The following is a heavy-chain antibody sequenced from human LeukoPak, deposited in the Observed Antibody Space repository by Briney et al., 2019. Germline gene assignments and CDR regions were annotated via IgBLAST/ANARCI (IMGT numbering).Heavy chain of an antibody. CDR1: GFTFSSYS. V-gene: IGHV3-48*02. J-gene: IGHJ3*02. Sequence: GGSLRLSCAASGFTFSSYSMNWVRQAPGKGLEWVSDISGGGSTIYYADSVKGRFTISRDNAKNSLYLQMNSLRDADTAGYYCTRVYIVEGATIRDAFDIWGQGTMVAVSS. CDR3: TRVYIVEGATIRDAFDI. D-gene: IGHD1-26*01. CDR2: ISGGGSTI.